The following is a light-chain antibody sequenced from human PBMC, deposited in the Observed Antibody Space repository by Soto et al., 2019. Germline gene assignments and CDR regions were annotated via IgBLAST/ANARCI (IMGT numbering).Light chain of an antibody. V-gene: IGKV1D-12*01. Sequence: DIQMTQSPSSVSASVGDRVTITCRASQGISSWLAWYQQKPGKAPKLLIYAASSLQSGVPSRFSGSGSGTDFTFTISSLLPEDIGTYYCQQYDSLPITFGQGTRLEIK. J-gene: IGKJ5*01. CDR2: AAS. CDR1: QGISSW. CDR3: QQYDSLPIT.